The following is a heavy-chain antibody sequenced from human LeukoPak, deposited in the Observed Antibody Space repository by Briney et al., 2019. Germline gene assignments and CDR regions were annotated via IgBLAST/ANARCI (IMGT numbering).Heavy chain of an antibody. Sequence: GGSLRLSCAASGFTFSSYEMNWVRQAPGKGLEWVSYISSSGSTIYYADSVKGRFTISRDNAKNSLYLQMNSLRVEDTAVYYCARDRYYDSSGYYYLRFLDYWGQGTLVTVSS. CDR2: ISSSGSTI. V-gene: IGHV3-48*03. D-gene: IGHD3-22*01. CDR1: GFTFSSYE. J-gene: IGHJ4*02. CDR3: ARDRYYDSSGYYYLRFLDY.